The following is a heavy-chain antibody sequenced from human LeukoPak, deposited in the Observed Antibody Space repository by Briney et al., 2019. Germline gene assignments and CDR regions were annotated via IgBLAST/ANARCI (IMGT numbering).Heavy chain of an antibody. CDR3: AKSNGYGLIDI. D-gene: IGHD3-22*01. Sequence: PSETLSLTCTVSGGSISTYYWSWIRQPAGKGLEWIGRIQTSGRTNYNPSLKSRVTISLDTSRNQFSLKLNSVTAADTAVYYCAKSNGYGLIDIWGQGTMVTVSS. J-gene: IGHJ3*02. CDR2: IQTSGRT. CDR1: GGSISTYY. V-gene: IGHV4-4*07.